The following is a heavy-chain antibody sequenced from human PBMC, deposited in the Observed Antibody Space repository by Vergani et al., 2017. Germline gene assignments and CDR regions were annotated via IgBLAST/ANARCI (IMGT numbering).Heavy chain of an antibody. D-gene: IGHD2-21*02. V-gene: IGHV4-61*01. CDR3: ARDVNGAYCGGDCYSGAGDAFDI. Sequence: QVQLQESGPGLVKPSETLSLTCTVSGGSVSSGSYYWSWIRQPPGKGLEWIGYIYYSGSTNYNPSLKSRVTISVDTSKNQFSLKLSSVTAADTAVYYCARDVNGAYCGGDCYSGAGDAFDIWGQGTMVTVSS. J-gene: IGHJ3*02. CDR1: GGSVSSGSYY. CDR2: IYYSGST.